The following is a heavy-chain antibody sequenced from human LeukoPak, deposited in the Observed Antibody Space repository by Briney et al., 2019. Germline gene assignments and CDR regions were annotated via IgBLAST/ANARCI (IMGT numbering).Heavy chain of an antibody. CDR3: ARQVGYSYGYGESSD. J-gene: IGHJ4*02. Sequence: KPGGSLRLSCAASGFNFSSYSMNWVRQAPGKGLEGVSSISSSSSYIYYADSVKGRFTISRDNAKNSLYLQMNSLGAEDTAVYYCARQVGYSYGYGESSDWGQGTLVTVSS. CDR1: GFNFSSYS. V-gene: IGHV3-21*01. CDR2: ISSSSSYI. D-gene: IGHD5-18*01.